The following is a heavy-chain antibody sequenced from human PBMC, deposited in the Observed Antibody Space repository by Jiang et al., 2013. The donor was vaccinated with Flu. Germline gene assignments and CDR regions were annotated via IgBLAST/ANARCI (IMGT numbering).Heavy chain of an antibody. CDR1: GFTFNNYA. Sequence: QLLESGGGVVQPGRSLRLSCAASGFTFNNYAIHWVRQAPGKGLEWVAIISYEGSNRYYADSVKGRFTISRDNSKNTLYLQMNSLRPEDTAMYYCARDRAGDYEIDYWGHGTLVTVSS. CDR3: ARDRAGDYEIDY. J-gene: IGHJ4*01. D-gene: IGHD4-17*01. V-gene: IGHV3-30*04. CDR2: ISYEGSNR.